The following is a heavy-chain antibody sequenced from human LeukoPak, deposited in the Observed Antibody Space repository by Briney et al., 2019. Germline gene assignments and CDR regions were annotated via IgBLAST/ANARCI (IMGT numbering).Heavy chain of an antibody. J-gene: IGHJ3*02. CDR1: GFTFSSYS. CDR2: ISSSSYI. V-gene: IGHV3-21*01. Sequence: GGSLRLSCAASGFTFSSYSMNWVRQAPGKGLEWVSSISSSSYIYYADSVKGRFTISRDNAKNSLYLQMNSLRAEDTAVYYCARDLTMIVPGAFDIWGHGTTVIVSS. CDR3: ARDLTMIVPGAFDI. D-gene: IGHD3-22*01.